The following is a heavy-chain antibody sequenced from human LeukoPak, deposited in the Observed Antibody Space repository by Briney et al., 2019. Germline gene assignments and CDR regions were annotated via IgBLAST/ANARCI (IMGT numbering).Heavy chain of an antibody. CDR2: ISDSDGGT. CDR1: GFAFGNYA. J-gene: IGHJ3*02. D-gene: IGHD3-10*01. V-gene: IGHV3-23*01. CDR3: AKYRLDANYYGYTFDI. Sequence: HAGGSLRLSCAASGFAFGNYAMSWVRQAPGQGLEWVSSISDSDGGTDYADSVKGRYTISRDNSASALYLQMNSLRAEDTAVYYCAKYRLDANYYGYTFDIWGRGTMVTVSS.